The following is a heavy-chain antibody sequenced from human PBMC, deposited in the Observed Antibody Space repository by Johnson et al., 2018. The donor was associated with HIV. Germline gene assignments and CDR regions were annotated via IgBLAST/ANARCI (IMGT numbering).Heavy chain of an antibody. CDR3: AKDRYGGSYPDAFDI. D-gene: IGHD1-26*01. CDR2: ISYAGYNE. CDR1: GFTVSSNY. Sequence: QVQLVESGGGLVQPGGSLRLSCAASGFTVSSNYMSWVRQAPGKGLEWVAVISYAGYNEDYVESVKGRFTISRDNSKNTLFLQMNSLRPEDTSVYYCAKDRYGGSYPDAFDIWGQGTMVTVSS. V-gene: IGHV3-30*18. J-gene: IGHJ3*02.